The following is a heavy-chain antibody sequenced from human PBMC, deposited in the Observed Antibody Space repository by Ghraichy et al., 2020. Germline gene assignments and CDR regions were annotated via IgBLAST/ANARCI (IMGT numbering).Heavy chain of an antibody. CDR2: IIPIFGTA. Sequence: SVKVSCKASGGTFSSYAISWVRQAPGQGLEWMGGIIPIFGTANYAQKFQGRVTITADESTSTAYMELSSLRSEDTAVYYCARGARVVPAAIRYYYYYYMDVWGKGTTVTVSS. V-gene: IGHV1-69*13. CDR1: GGTFSSYA. J-gene: IGHJ6*03. CDR3: ARGARVVPAAIRYYYYYYMDV. D-gene: IGHD2-2*02.